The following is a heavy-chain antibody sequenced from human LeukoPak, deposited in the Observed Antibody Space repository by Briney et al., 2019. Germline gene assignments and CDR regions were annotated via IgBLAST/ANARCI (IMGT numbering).Heavy chain of an antibody. D-gene: IGHD3-10*01. Sequence: PGRSLRLSCAASGFTFSSYGMHWVRQAPGKGLEWVAVISYGGSNKYYADSVKGRFTISRDNSKNTLYLQMNSLRAEDTAVYYCAKDRLLWFGEPDNGMDVWGQGTTVTVSS. J-gene: IGHJ6*02. CDR2: ISYGGSNK. V-gene: IGHV3-30*18. CDR3: AKDRLLWFGEPDNGMDV. CDR1: GFTFSSYG.